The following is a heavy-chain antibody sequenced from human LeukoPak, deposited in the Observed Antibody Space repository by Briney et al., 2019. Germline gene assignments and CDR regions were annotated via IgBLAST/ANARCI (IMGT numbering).Heavy chain of an antibody. J-gene: IGHJ4*02. V-gene: IGHV4-39*02. Sequence: SETLSHTCTVPGGSISSSSYYWGCIRPPPGKGLGWIGCIDYSGSTSYNPSLKSRVTISVDMAKNQFSLKLRSVTAAETAEYFRARDGDSGYDSPFDYWGQGTLVTASS. CDR3: ARDGDSGYDSPFDY. CDR1: GGSISSSSYY. CDR2: IDYSGST. D-gene: IGHD5-12*01.